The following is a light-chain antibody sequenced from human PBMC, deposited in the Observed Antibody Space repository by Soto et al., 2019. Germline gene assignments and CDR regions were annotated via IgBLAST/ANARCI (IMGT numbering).Light chain of an antibody. V-gene: IGLV2-14*01. CDR1: SGDIGSYNR. Sequence: QSVLTQPASVSGSPGQSITISCTGTSGDIGSYNRVSWYQQHPGKAPKLIIYEVTARPSGVSNRFSGSKSGNTASLTISGLQAEDEAEYYCSSYPNINTRACVFGTGTKLTVL. CDR3: SSYPNINTRACV. CDR2: EVT. J-gene: IGLJ1*01.